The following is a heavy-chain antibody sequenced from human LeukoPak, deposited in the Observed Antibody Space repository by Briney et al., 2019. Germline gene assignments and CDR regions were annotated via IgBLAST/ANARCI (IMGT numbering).Heavy chain of an antibody. CDR1: GFTFSSFG. D-gene: IGHD3-10*01. CDR3: AKLKVFGSGSWDY. J-gene: IGHJ4*02. V-gene: IGHV3-23*01. Sequence: PGGSLRLSCAASGFTFSSFGMNWVRQAPGKGLEWVSSFSGSDENTHHADSVKGRFTISRDNSKNTLYLQMNSLRVEDTATYYCAKLKVFGSGSWDYWGQGSLVTVSS. CDR2: FSGSDENT.